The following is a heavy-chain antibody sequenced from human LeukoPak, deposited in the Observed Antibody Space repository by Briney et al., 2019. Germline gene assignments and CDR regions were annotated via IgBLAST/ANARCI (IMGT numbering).Heavy chain of an antibody. CDR2: INQDGSEE. Sequence: GGSLRLSCAASGFTLTNAWMSWVRQAPGKGLEWVANINQDGSEEYYVDSLMGRFSISRDNAKKSLYIQMNSLRADDTAVYYCAIGPTPSGVSFDYWGQGALVTVSS. J-gene: IGHJ4*02. CDR3: AIGPTPSGVSFDY. V-gene: IGHV3-7*05. CDR1: GFTLTNAW. D-gene: IGHD2-15*01.